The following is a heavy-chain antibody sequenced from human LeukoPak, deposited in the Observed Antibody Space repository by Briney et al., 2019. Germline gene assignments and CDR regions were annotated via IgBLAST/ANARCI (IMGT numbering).Heavy chain of an antibody. CDR1: GFTFSSYA. Sequence: SGGSLRLSCAASGFTFSSYAMSWVRQAPGKGLEWVSAISGSGGSTYYADSVKGRFTISRDNSKNTLYLQMNSLRAEDTAVYYCARKVVPAAYLDYWGQGTLVTVSS. J-gene: IGHJ4*02. V-gene: IGHV3-23*01. CDR3: ARKVVPAAYLDY. D-gene: IGHD2-2*01. CDR2: ISGSGGST.